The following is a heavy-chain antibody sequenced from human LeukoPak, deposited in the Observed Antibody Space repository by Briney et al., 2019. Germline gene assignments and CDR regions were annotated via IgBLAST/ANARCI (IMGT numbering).Heavy chain of an antibody. V-gene: IGHV3-15*01. J-gene: IGHJ4*02. D-gene: IGHD5-12*01. CDR1: GFSFSDAW. CDR2: IRTKVDGGAT. CDR3: ITGKPYRWLRTFDY. Sequence: GGSLRLSCAASGFSFSDAWMTWVRQAPGKGLEWVGRIRTKVDGGATDYAAPVKGRFTISRDDSKSTVYLQMNSLKIEDTAVYYCITGKPYRWLRTFDYWGQGTLVTVSS.